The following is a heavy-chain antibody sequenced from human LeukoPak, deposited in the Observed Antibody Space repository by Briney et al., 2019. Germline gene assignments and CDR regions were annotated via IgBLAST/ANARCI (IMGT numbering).Heavy chain of an antibody. Sequence: ASVNVSCKASGGTFSSYAISWVRQAPGQGLEWMGRIIPILGIANYAQKFQGRVTITADKSTSTAYMELSSLRSEDTAVYYCARVEMATIHYYYYGMDVWGQGTTVTVSS. J-gene: IGHJ6*02. CDR1: GGTFSSYA. V-gene: IGHV1-69*04. D-gene: IGHD5-12*01. CDR3: ARVEMATIHYYYYGMDV. CDR2: IIPILGIA.